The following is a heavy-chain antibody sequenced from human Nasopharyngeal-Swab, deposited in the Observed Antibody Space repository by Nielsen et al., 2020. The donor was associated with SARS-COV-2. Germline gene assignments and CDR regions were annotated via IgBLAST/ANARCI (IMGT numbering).Heavy chain of an antibody. CDR3: AHGGGYCSSTSCYTAFEFVVEYYFDY. CDR2: IYWNDDK. Sequence: RQAPGKALEWLALIYWNDDKRYSPSLKSRLTITKDTSKNQVVLTMTNMDPVDTATYYCAHGGGYCSSTSCYTAFEFVVEYYFDYWGQGTLVTVSS. D-gene: IGHD2-2*02. J-gene: IGHJ4*02. V-gene: IGHV2-5*01.